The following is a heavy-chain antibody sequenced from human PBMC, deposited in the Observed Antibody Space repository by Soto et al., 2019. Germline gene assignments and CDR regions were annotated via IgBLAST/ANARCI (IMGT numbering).Heavy chain of an antibody. V-gene: IGHV1-8*01. J-gene: IGHJ5*02. D-gene: IGHD6-19*01. Sequence: ASVKVSCKASGYTFTSYDINWVRQATGQGLEWMGWMNPNSGNTGYAQKFQGRVTMTRNTSISTAYMELSSLRSEDTAVYYCATEDSSGWYTGFDDWGQGTLVTVSS. CDR3: ATEDSSGWYTGFDD. CDR2: MNPNSGNT. CDR1: GYTFTSYD.